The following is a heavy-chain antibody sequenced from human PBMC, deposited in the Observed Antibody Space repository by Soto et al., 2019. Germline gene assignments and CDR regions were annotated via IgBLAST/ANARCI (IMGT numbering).Heavy chain of an antibody. J-gene: IGHJ4*02. Sequence: PWWSLRLSCSASVFTFSSYEMNWFRQAPGKGLEWVSYISTSGDTKYYADSVKGRFTISRDNAKNSLYLQMNSLRAEDTAVYYCARDGYSYGSPFDYWGQGTLVTVSS. CDR1: VFTFSSYE. CDR2: ISTSGDTK. V-gene: IGHV3-48*03. CDR3: ARDGYSYGSPFDY. D-gene: IGHD5-18*01.